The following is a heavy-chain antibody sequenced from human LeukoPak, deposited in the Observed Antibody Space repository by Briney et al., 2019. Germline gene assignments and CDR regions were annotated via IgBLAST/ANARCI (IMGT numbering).Heavy chain of an antibody. Sequence: GGSLRLSCATSGFTFSNAWMNWARQAPGKGLEWVGRIKSRTDGGTTDYAAPVKGRFTISRDDSKNTLYLQMNSLKTEDTAVYYCTTDIGYSGSGWYYFDYWGQGTLVTVSS. D-gene: IGHD6-19*01. CDR1: GFTFSNAW. J-gene: IGHJ4*02. CDR3: TTDIGYSGSGWYYFDY. CDR2: IKSRTDGGTT. V-gene: IGHV3-15*01.